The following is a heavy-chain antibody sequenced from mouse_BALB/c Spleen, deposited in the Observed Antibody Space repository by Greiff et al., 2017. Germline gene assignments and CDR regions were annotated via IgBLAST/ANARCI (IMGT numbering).Heavy chain of an antibody. V-gene: IGHV5-17*02. CDR1: GFTFSSFG. Sequence: EVKLVESGGGLVQPGGSRKLSCAASGFTFSSFGMHWVRQAPEKGLEWVAYISSGSSTIYYADTVKGRFTISRDNPKNNLYLQMSSLKSEDTAMYYCARDQGTNGNYDFDYWGQGTTLTVSS. D-gene: IGHD2-1*01. CDR2: ISSGSSTI. J-gene: IGHJ2*01. CDR3: ARDQGTNGNYDFDY.